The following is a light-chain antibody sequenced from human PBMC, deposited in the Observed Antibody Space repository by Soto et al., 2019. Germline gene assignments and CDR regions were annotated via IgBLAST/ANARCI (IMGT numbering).Light chain of an antibody. Sequence: GDRVTITCRASRGISSYLAWYQQKPGKAPKLLIYAASTLQSGVPSRFSGSGSGTEFTLTISSLQPEDFATYYCQQLNSYLFGPGTKVDIK. CDR3: QQLNSYL. CDR2: AAS. V-gene: IGKV1-9*01. J-gene: IGKJ3*01. CDR1: RGISSY.